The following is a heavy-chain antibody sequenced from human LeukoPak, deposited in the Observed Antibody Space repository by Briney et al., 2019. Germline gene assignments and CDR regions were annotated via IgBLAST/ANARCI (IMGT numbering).Heavy chain of an antibody. CDR2: MNPNSGNT. J-gene: IGHJ6*03. Sequence: ASVKVSCKASEYTFIAYYIHWVRQATGQGLEWMGWMNPNSGNTGYAQKFQGRVTMTRNTSISTAYMELSSLRSEDTAVYYCARRRKYYYYYMDVWGKGTTVTISS. CDR1: EYTFIAYY. V-gene: IGHV1-8*02. CDR3: ARRRKYYYYYMDV.